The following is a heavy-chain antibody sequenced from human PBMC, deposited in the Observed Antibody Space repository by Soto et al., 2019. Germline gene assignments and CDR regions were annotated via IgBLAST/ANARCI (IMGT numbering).Heavy chain of an antibody. J-gene: IGHJ6*02. D-gene: IGHD2-15*01. CDR3: AKPPDCSGGSCYPTYYYGMDV. CDR2: ISYDGSNK. Sequence: QVQLVESGGGVVQPGRSLRLSCAASGFTFSSYGMHWVRQAPGKGLEWVAVISYDGSNKYYADSVKGRFTISRDNSKNTLYLQMNSLRAEDTAVYYCAKPPDCSGGSCYPTYYYGMDVWGQGTTVTVSS. CDR1: GFTFSSYG. V-gene: IGHV3-30*18.